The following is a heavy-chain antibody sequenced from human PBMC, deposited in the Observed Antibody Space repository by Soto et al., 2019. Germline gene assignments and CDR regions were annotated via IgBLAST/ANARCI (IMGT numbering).Heavy chain of an antibody. V-gene: IGHV1-18*01. CDR2: IRAYTGNT. CDR1: GYTFTSSG. D-gene: IGHD3-16*02. Sequence: QVQLVQSGAEVKKPGASVKVSCKASGYTFTSSGISWVRKAPGQGLAWMGWIRAYTGNTTDAQKFQGCFTRTTDNTTSTAYMEVRSLRSDDTAVYCWARVRLTFGGVIGDYWGQGTLVTVAS. CDR3: ARVRLTFGGVIGDY. J-gene: IGHJ4*02.